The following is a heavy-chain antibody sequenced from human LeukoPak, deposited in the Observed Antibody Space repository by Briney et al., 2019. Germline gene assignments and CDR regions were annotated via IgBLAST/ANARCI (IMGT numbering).Heavy chain of an antibody. CDR3: ARVRFPADC. CDR2: IKHDGREK. Sequence: PGGSLRLSCVASGFTFETYWMSWVRQAPGKGREWLANIKHDGREKYYVDSVKGRFTISRDNAKASVYLHMNSLRVEDTAIYYCARVRFPADCWGQGTLVTISS. D-gene: IGHD2-2*01. J-gene: IGHJ4*02. V-gene: IGHV3-7*01. CDR1: GFTFETYW.